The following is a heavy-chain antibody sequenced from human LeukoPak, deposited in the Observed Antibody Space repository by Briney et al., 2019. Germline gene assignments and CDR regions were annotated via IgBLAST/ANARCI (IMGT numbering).Heavy chain of an antibody. Sequence: WGSPRLSLGASGVTFRKHWVNCVRRAPGKRRVGGGKINEDGSEKNYVDSVKGRFTTSRDNARNSLSLQMNNLRSEDTAVYYCATYKNQPHTQFFDFWGQGALVTVSA. CDR3: ATYKNQPHTQFFDF. CDR2: INEDGSEK. J-gene: IGHJ4*02. CDR1: GVTFRKHW. D-gene: IGHD5-24*01. V-gene: IGHV3-7*02.